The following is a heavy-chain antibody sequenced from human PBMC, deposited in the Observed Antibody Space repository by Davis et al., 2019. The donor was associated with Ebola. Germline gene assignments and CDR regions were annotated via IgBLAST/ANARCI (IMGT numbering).Heavy chain of an antibody. V-gene: IGHV3-23*01. Sequence: PGGSLRLSCAASGFTFSSYAMSWVRQAPGKGLEWVSAISGSGGSTYYADSVKGRFTISRDNSKNTLYLQMNSLRAEDTAVYYCAKSELDYGADRSRFDYWGQGTLVTVSS. CDR1: GFTFSSYA. CDR3: AKSELDYGADRSRFDY. CDR2: ISGSGGST. D-gene: IGHD4-17*01. J-gene: IGHJ4*02.